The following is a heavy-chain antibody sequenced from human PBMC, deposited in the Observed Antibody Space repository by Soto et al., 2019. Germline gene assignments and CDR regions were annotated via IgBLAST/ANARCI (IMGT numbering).Heavy chain of an antibody. Sequence: SVKVSCKASGFTFTTSGIHWVLQARGQGLEWMGWIVVGSGNTKYNQKFQERVTLTRDMATDTAYMDLRSLTSADTAIYYCAAVVPPSGILERLGLDPWGQGTLVTVSS. CDR2: IVVGSGNT. CDR3: AAVVPPSGILERLGLDP. D-gene: IGHD3-3*01. V-gene: IGHV1-58*02. J-gene: IGHJ5*02. CDR1: GFTFTTSG.